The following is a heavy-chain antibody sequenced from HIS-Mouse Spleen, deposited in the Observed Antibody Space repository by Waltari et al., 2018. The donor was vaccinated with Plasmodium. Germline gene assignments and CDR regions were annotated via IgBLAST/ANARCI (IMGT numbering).Heavy chain of an antibody. D-gene: IGHD1-1*01. J-gene: IGHJ4*02. Sequence: EVQLLESGGGLVQPGGSLRLSCAASGFTFSSYAMSWVRQAPGKGLGWVSAISGSGGSTYYADSVKGRFTISRDNSKNTLYLQMNSLRAEDTAVYYCAILVQLEPPFDYWGQGTLVTVSS. CDR3: AILVQLEPPFDY. V-gene: IGHV3-23*01. CDR2: ISGSGGST. CDR1: GFTFSSYA.